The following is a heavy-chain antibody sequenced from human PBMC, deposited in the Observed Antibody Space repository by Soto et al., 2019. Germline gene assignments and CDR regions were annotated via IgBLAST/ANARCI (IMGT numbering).Heavy chain of an antibody. CDR2: IYHSGST. V-gene: IGHV4-30-2*01. CDR1: GGSISSGGYS. D-gene: IGHD3-3*01. CDR3: ARGDFWKGSDY. Sequence: SETLSLTCAVSGGSISSGGYSWSWIRQPPGKGLEWIGYIYHSGSTYYNPSLKSRVTISVDRSKNQFSLKLSSVTAADTAVYYCARGDFWKGSDYWGQGTLVTVSS. J-gene: IGHJ4*02.